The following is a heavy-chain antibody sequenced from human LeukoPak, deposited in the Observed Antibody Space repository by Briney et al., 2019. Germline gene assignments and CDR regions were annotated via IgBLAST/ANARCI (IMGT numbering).Heavy chain of an antibody. CDR3: ASAPDSSGYFDY. CDR2: INHSGST. D-gene: IGHD3-22*01. Sequence: SETLSFTCAVYGGSFCGYYWSWIRQRPGQGLEWSGEINHSGSTNYNPSLKSRVTISVDTSKNQFSLKLSSVTAADTAVYYCASAPDSSGYFDYWGQGTLVTVSP. CDR1: GGSFCGYY. V-gene: IGHV4-34*01. J-gene: IGHJ4*02.